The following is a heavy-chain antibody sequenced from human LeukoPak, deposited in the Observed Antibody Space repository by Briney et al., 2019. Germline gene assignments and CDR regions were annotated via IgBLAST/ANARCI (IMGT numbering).Heavy chain of an antibody. V-gene: IGHV3-30-3*01. D-gene: IGHD3-3*01. CDR1: GFTLSSYA. CDR2: ISYDGTNK. CDR3: ARARESEAFDY. J-gene: IGHJ4*02. Sequence: GDSVTLLCAVWGFTLSSYAMIWVRQAPGKGLEWVALISYDGTNKYHAHSLKGRFTISRDNSKNTLYLQMDSLRTEDTAVYYCARARESEAFDYWGQGTLGTVSP.